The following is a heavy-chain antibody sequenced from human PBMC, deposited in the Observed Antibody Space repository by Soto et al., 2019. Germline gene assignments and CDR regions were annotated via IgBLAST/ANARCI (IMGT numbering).Heavy chain of an antibody. CDR2: IYWDDDK. CDR3: VHIRYGSGLFDY. CDR1: GFSLSTSGVG. D-gene: IGHD3-10*01. Sequence: SGPTLVNPTQTLTVTCSVSGFSLSTSGVGVGWIRQPPGKALEWLALIYWDDDKRYSPSLKSRLTITKDTSKNQVVLTMTNMDPVDTATYYCVHIRYGSGLFDYWGQGTLVTVSS. V-gene: IGHV2-5*02. J-gene: IGHJ4*02.